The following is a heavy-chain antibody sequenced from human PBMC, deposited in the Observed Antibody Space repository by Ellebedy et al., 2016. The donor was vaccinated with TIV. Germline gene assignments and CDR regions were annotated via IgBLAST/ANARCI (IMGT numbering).Heavy chain of an antibody. CDR2: INPSGGST. D-gene: IGHD3-22*01. V-gene: IGHV1-46*01. Sequence: AASVKVSCKASGYTFSNYFVHWVRQAPGQGLEWMGIINPSGGSTSYAQKFQGRVTMTRDTSTSTVYMELSSLRSEDTAVYYCARVPYYYDSSGYYGGGVDYWGQGTLVTVSS. CDR1: GYTFSNYF. J-gene: IGHJ4*02. CDR3: ARVPYYYDSSGYYGGGVDY.